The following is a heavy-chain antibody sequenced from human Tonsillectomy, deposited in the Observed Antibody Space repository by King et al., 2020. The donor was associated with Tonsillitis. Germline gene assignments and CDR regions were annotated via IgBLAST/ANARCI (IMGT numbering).Heavy chain of an antibody. CDR2: IYYSGST. V-gene: IGHV4-59*12. J-gene: IGHJ3*01. CDR1: GGSISTYY. CDR3: ARGGAFDL. Sequence: QLQESGPGLVKPSETLSLTCTVSGGSISTYYWSWIRQPPGKGLEWIGYIYYSGSTNYNSSLKSRVTISVDRSKNQVSLRLSSVPAADTAVYYCARGGAFDLWGQGTMVTVSS.